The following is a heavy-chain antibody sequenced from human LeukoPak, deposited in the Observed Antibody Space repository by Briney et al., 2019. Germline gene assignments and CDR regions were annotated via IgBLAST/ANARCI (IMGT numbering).Heavy chain of an antibody. CDR2: ISSTSGYI. J-gene: IGHJ4*02. Sequence: GGSLRLSCAASGFSFNTYSMDWVRQAPGKGLEWVSSISSTSGYIYYADSVKGRFTISRDNAKNSLYLQMNSLRAEDTAVYYCARDAGITGTTEFDYWGQGTLVTVSS. D-gene: IGHD1-7*01. V-gene: IGHV3-21*01. CDR3: ARDAGITGTTEFDY. CDR1: GFSFNTYS.